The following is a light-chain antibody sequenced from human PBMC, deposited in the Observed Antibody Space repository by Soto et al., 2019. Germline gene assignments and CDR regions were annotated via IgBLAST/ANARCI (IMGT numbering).Light chain of an antibody. Sequence: DIQMTQSPSTLSASVGDRGTITFRASQSISSWLAWYQQKPGKAPKLLIYDASSLESGVPSRFSGSGSGTDFTCTICRLQPEDIAPSFSLPYENLPACGQGTRLEI. CDR3: LPYENLPA. CDR2: DAS. V-gene: IGKV1-5*01. J-gene: IGKJ5*01. CDR1: QSISSW.